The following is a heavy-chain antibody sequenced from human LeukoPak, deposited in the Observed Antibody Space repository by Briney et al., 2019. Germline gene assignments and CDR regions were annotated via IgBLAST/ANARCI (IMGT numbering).Heavy chain of an antibody. CDR1: GGSFSGYS. Sequence: PSETLSLTCAVSGGSFSGYSWSWIRQPPGKGLEWIGEINHSGSTNYNPSLKSRVTISVDTSKNQFSLRLISVTAADTAVYYCARQTGSGLFILPGGQGTLVTVSS. J-gene: IGHJ4*02. D-gene: IGHD3/OR15-3a*01. CDR3: ARQTGSGLFILP. V-gene: IGHV4-34*01. CDR2: INHSGST.